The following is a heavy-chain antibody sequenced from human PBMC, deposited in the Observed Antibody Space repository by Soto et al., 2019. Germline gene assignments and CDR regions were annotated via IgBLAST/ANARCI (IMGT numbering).Heavy chain of an antibody. D-gene: IGHD2-2*01. CDR3: ARDLRYCSSTSCYNYYYYGMDV. V-gene: IGHV1-69*01. Sequence: SVKVSCKASGGTFSSYAISWVRQAPGQGLEWMGGIIPIFGTANYAQKFQGRVTITADESTSTAYMELSSLRSEDTAVYYCARDLRYCSSTSCYNYYYYGMDVWGQGTTVTVSS. CDR1: GGTFSSYA. CDR2: IIPIFGTA. J-gene: IGHJ6*02.